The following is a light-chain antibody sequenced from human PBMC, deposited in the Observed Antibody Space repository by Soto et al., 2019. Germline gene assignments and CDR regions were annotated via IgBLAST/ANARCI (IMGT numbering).Light chain of an antibody. J-gene: IGKJ4*01. CDR1: QSVSRDY. CDR3: QQYGSSPLT. V-gene: IGKV3-20*01. Sequence: EIVLAQSPGTLSLSPGQIATLSCRASQSVSRDYVAWYQHKPGQAPRLLIYAASSMHSGIPDRFGGSGSGTDFTLTISRLEPEDFALYYCQQYGSSPLTFGGGTRVEFK. CDR2: AAS.